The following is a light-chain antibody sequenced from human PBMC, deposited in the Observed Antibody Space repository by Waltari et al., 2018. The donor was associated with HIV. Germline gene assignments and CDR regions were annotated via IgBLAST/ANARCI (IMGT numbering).Light chain of an antibody. Sequence: QSVLTQPPSASGTPGQRVTISCSGSSSNIGHDNVHWYQQLPGTTPKLLIYKNIQLPSGVPDRFAGSKSGTSAYLAISGLRSEDEADYYCVGWDASLSAYVFGAGTKVTVL. J-gene: IGLJ1*01. CDR2: KNI. CDR1: SSNIGHDN. V-gene: IGLV1-47*01. CDR3: VGWDASLSAYV.